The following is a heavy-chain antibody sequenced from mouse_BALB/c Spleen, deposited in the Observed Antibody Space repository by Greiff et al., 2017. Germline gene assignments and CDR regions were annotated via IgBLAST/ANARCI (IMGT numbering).Heavy chain of an antibody. Sequence: DVQLQESGPELVKPGASVKIPCKASGYTFTDYNMDWVKQSHGKSLEWIGDINPNNGGTIYNQKFKGKATLTVDKSSSTAYMELRSLTSEDTAVYYCARWDGNYPWFAYWGQGTLVTVSA. J-gene: IGHJ3*01. CDR3: ARWDGNYPWFAY. D-gene: IGHD2-1*01. CDR2: INPNNGGT. V-gene: IGHV1-18*01. CDR1: GYTFTDYN.